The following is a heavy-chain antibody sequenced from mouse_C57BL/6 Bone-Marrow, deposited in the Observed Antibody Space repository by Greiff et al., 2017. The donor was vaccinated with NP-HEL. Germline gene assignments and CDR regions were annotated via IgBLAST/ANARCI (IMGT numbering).Heavy chain of an antibody. D-gene: IGHD2-3*01. CDR3: ARPDGYYDYAMDY. Sequence: VMLVESGPGLVAPSQSLSITCTVSGFSLTSYGVHWVRQPPGKGLEWLVVIWSDGSTTYNSALKSRLSISKDNSKSQVFLKMNSLQTDDTAMYYCARPDGYYDYAMDYWGQGTSVTVSS. J-gene: IGHJ4*01. CDR2: IWSDGST. V-gene: IGHV2-6*03. CDR1: GFSLTSYG.